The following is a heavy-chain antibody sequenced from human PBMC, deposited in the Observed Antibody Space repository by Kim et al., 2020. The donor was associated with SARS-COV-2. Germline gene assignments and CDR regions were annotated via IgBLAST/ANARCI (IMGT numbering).Heavy chain of an antibody. J-gene: IGHJ4*02. D-gene: IGHD2-15*01. CDR3: AREYCSGGACYALDH. Sequence: SVKVSCKASGGTFSSYAVSWVRQAPGQGLEWMGRIIPIYGITNYAQKFQGRISISADSSPSTAYMELSSLRSDDTAVYFCAREYCSGGACYALDHWGQG. CDR2: IIPIYGIT. V-gene: IGHV1-69*04. CDR1: GGTFSSYA.